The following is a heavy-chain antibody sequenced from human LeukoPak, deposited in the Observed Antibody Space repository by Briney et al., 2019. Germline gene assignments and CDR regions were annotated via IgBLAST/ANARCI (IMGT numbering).Heavy chain of an antibody. D-gene: IGHD6-6*01. V-gene: IGHV4-61*02. CDR1: GVSISSGSYY. CDR3: ARDNFEYSSPEGDLQH. CDR2: IYTSGST. J-gene: IGHJ1*01. Sequence: SQTLSLTCTVSGVSISSGSYYWSWIRQPAGKGLEWIGRIYTSGSTNYNPSLKSRVTISVDTSKNQFSLKLSSVTAADTAVYYCARDNFEYSSPEGDLQHWGQGTLVTVSS.